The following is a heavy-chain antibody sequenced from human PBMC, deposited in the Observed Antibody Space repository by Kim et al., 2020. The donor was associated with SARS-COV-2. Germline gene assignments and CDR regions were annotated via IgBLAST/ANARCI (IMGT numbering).Heavy chain of an antibody. V-gene: IGHV3-21*01. Sequence: SVEVRFTTSRDNAKNSLCLQMNSLRAEDTAVYYCARDEDSGSYYWGRGPDYWGQGTLVTVSS. CDR3: ARDEDSGSYYWGRGPDY. J-gene: IGHJ4*02. D-gene: IGHD1-26*01.